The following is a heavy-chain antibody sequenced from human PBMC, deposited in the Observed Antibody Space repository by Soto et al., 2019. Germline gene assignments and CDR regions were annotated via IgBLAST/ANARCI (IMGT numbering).Heavy chain of an antibody. CDR3: ARGLPTYGDYVSEYFQH. CDR2: INPRGGRT. D-gene: IGHD4-17*01. CDR1: GYTFTSYY. V-gene: IGHV1-46*03. J-gene: IGHJ1*01. Sequence: QVQLVQSGTEVKKPGASVKISCKASGYTFTSYYIHWVRQAPGQGLEWMGIINPRGGRTSHAQTFQGRVTMSRDTSTSAIYMKLSSLRSDDTAVYYCARGLPTYGDYVSEYFQHWGQGTLVTVSS.